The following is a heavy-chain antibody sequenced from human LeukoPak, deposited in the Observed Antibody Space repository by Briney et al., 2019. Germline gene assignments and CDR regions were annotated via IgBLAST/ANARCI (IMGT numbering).Heavy chain of an antibody. V-gene: IGHV3-33*08. CDR2: IWYDGSNK. Sequence: GGSLRLSCAASGFTVSSNYMRWVRQAPGKGLEWVAVIWYDGSNKYYADSVKGGFTISRDNSKNTLYLQMNSLRAEDTAVYYCARKQDYGVYNSVGAFDIWGQGTMVTVSS. J-gene: IGHJ3*02. CDR3: ARKQDYGVYNSVGAFDI. CDR1: GFTVSSNY. D-gene: IGHD4-17*01.